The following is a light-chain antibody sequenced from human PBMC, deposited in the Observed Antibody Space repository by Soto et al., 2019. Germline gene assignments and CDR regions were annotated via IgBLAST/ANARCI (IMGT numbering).Light chain of an antibody. V-gene: IGKV3-15*01. Sequence: EIVMTQSPGTLSVSPGERATLSCRASQSISNKLAWHQQKPGQAPRLLVYGASTRASGISPRFTGSGSGTVFNLTISSLQSEDFAVYYCQQYENWPLTFGGGTKVEIK. CDR2: GAS. J-gene: IGKJ4*01. CDR3: QQYENWPLT. CDR1: QSISNK.